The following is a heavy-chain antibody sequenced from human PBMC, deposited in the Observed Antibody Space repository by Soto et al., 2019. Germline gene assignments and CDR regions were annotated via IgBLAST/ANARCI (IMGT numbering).Heavy chain of an antibody. CDR1: GFTFSSHG. CDR2: IWFDGSHK. CDR3: VRDSGGDYGDY. D-gene: IGHD2-21*02. V-gene: IGHV3-33*01. J-gene: IGHJ4*02. Sequence: QVQLVESGGGVVQPGRSLRLSCATSGFTFSSHGMHWVRQAPGKGLEWVAVIWFDGSHKFYGESVKGRFTISRDNSNNTLSLEMNSLTAEDTAVYYCVRDSGGDYGDYWGQGTRVTVSS.